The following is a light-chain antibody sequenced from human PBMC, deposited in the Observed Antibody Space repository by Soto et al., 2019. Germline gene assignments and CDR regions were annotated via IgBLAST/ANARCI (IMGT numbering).Light chain of an antibody. J-gene: IGKJ4*01. CDR1: QSLLYSDGRTY. CDR2: EVS. CDR3: MQSIQLPIT. V-gene: IGKV2D-29*01. Sequence: DVVLTQTPRSLSVTPGQPASISCKSSQSLLYSDGRTYVYWYLQKPGQPPQLLIHEVSNRFSGVQDRXSGSGSGTDFTLKISRVEAEDVGVYYCMQSIQLPITFGGGTNVEIK.